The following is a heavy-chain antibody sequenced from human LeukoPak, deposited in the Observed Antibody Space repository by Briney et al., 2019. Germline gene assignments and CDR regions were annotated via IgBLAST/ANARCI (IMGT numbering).Heavy chain of an antibody. CDR2: ISYDGTNK. D-gene: IGHD1-26*01. V-gene: IGHV3-30-3*01. J-gene: IGHJ4*02. CDR1: GFTFSNYA. CDR3: ARLWEPEVDY. Sequence: GGSLRLSCAASGFTFSNYALHWVRQAPGKGLEWVTVISYDGTNKYYADSVKGRFTISRDNSKNTLFLQMNSPRTEDTALYYCARLWEPEVDYWGQGTLVTVSS.